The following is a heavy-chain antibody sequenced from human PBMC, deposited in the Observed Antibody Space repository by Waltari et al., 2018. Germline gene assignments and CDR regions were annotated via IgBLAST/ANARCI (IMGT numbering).Heavy chain of an antibody. CDR3: ARSSRGLYYFDY. D-gene: IGHD6-19*01. Sequence: QVQLVQSGAEVKKPGASVKVSCKASGYTFTSYYMHWVRQAPGQGLEWMGIINPSGGSTSYAQKFQGRVTMTRDTSTSPVYMELSSLRSEDTAVYYCARSSRGLYYFDYWGQGTLVTVSS. CDR1: GYTFTSYY. V-gene: IGHV1-46*01. CDR2: INPSGGST. J-gene: IGHJ4*02.